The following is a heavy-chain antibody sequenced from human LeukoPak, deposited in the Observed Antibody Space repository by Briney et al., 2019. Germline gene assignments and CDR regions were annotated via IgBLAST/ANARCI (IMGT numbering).Heavy chain of an antibody. V-gene: IGHV4-34*01. D-gene: IGHD4-17*01. Sequence: KPSETLSLTCAVYGGSFSGYYWSWIRQPPGKGLEWIGEINHSGSTNYNPSLKSRVTISVDTSKNQFSLKLGSVTAADTAVYYCARGSSTVTYQLDYWGQGTLVTVSS. CDR1: GGSFSGYY. CDR2: INHSGST. J-gene: IGHJ4*02. CDR3: ARGSSTVTYQLDY.